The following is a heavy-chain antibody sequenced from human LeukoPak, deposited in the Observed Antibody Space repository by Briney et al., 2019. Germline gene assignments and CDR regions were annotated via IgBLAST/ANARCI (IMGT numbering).Heavy chain of an antibody. CDR1: GYSFTSYW. V-gene: IGHV5-51*01. J-gene: IGHJ4*02. CDR2: IYPGDSDT. Sequence: GESLKISCKGSGYSFTSYWIGWVRQMPGKGLEWMGIIYPGDSDTRYSPSFQGQVTISADKSISTAYLQWSSLKASDTAMYYCARLGYSYALNWYYFDYWGRGTLVTVSS. D-gene: IGHD5-18*01. CDR3: ARLGYSYALNWYYFDY.